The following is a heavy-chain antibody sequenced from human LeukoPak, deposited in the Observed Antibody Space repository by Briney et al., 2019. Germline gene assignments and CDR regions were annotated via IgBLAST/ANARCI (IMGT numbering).Heavy chain of an antibody. D-gene: IGHD2-2*01. CDR2: ISSSSSTI. Sequence: GGSLRLSCEASGFTFSSYSMNWVRQAPGKGLEWISYISSSSSTIYYADSVKGRFTISRDNAKNSLYLQMNSLRDDDTAVYYCARDVGYCSSTSCYPDYWGQGTLVTVPS. J-gene: IGHJ4*02. CDR1: GFTFSSYS. V-gene: IGHV3-48*02. CDR3: ARDVGYCSSTSCYPDY.